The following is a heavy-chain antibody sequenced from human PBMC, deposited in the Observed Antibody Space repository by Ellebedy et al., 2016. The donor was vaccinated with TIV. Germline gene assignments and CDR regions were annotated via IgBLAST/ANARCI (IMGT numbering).Heavy chain of an antibody. CDR2: VGGGFEQ. CDR3: AKDNISFNQLYDAFDI. D-gene: IGHD2-2*02. V-gene: IGHV3-23*01. CDR1: GFPFNTYA. J-gene: IGHJ3*02. Sequence: GESLKISCVGSGFPFNTYAMSWVRQAPGKGLEWVSTVGGGFEQFYGDSVKGRFTISRDDSKSTMYLHMNNLKVEDTAVYYCAKDNISFNQLYDAFDIWGQGTLVTVSS.